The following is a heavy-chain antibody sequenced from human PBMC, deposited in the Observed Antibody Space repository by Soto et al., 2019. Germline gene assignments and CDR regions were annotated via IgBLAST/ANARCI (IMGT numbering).Heavy chain of an antibody. D-gene: IGHD6-13*01. J-gene: IGHJ5*02. Sequence: TLSLTCTVSGGSISSYYWSWIRQPPGKGLEWIGYIYYSGSANYNPSLKSRVTISVDTSKNQFSLKLSSVTAADTAVYYCARDPGVYSSSWYWFDPWGQGTLVTVSS. CDR1: GGSISSYY. CDR3: ARDPGVYSSSWYWFDP. CDR2: IYYSGSA. V-gene: IGHV4-59*01.